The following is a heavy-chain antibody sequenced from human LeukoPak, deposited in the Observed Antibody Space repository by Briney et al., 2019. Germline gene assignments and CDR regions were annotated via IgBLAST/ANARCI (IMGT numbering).Heavy chain of an antibody. J-gene: IGHJ4*02. CDR2: ISGSGGST. CDR1: GFTFSSYA. V-gene: IGHV3-23*01. CDR3: AKDLSQPSGWYFY. D-gene: IGHD6-19*01. Sequence: PGGSLRLSCAASGFTFSSYAMSWVRQAPGKGLEWVPAISGSGGSTYYADSVKGRFTISRDNSKNTLYLQMNSLRAEDAAVYYCAKDLSQPSGWYFYWGQGTLVTVSS.